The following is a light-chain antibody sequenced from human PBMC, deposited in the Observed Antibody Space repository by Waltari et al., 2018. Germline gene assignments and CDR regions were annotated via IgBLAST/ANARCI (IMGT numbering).Light chain of an antibody. V-gene: IGLV3-19*01. CDR2: GKN. Sequence: SSELTQDPAVSVALGQTLRITCQGDSLRTYYVSWFHQKPGQAPALVIYGKNNRPSGIPDRFSASSSGSTASLTIIGAQAEDEADYYCHSRDSSGDVVIGGGTKLTVV. J-gene: IGLJ2*01. CDR1: SLRTYY. CDR3: HSRDSSGDVV.